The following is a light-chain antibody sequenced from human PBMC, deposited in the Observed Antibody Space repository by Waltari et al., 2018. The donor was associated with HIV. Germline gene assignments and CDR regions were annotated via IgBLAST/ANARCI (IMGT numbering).Light chain of an antibody. CDR2: RND. J-gene: IGLJ1*01. V-gene: IGLV1-47*01. CDR3: ASWDDGLRGHV. Sequence: QPDLTQPPSVSGTPGQRLTIPCSGNNSNIGRNFVYWYRQVPGTAPSLLVYRNDHRPSRVVDRFSGSLSGASASLVISGLRVDDEGDYYCASWDDGLRGHVFGGGTTVSV. CDR1: NSNIGRNF.